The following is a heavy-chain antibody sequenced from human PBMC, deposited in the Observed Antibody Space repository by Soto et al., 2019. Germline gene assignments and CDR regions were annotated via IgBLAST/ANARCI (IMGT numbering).Heavy chain of an antibody. CDR3: ARDLGKYCSSTSCYSYYGMDV. CDR1: GGSISSGGYY. Sequence: SETLSLTCTVSGGSISSGGYYWSWIRQHPGKGLEWIGYIYYSGSTYYNPSLKSRVTISVDTSKNQFSLKLSSVTAADTAVYYCARDLGKYCSSTSCYSYYGMDVWGQGTTVTVSS. D-gene: IGHD2-2*01. J-gene: IGHJ6*02. V-gene: IGHV4-31*03. CDR2: IYYSGST.